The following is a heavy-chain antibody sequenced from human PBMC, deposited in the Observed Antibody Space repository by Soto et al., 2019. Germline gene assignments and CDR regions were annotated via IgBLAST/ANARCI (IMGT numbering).Heavy chain of an antibody. D-gene: IGHD3-22*01. Sequence: ASVKVSCKASGYTFTSYAMHWVRQAPGQRLEWMGWINAGNGNTKYSQKFQGRVTITTDESASTAYMELSSLRSEDTAVYYCARVSDSSGYPITGPVYYYYYGMDVWGQGTTVTVSS. CDR1: GYTFTSYA. CDR3: ARVSDSSGYPITGPVYYYYYGMDV. V-gene: IGHV1-3*01. CDR2: INAGNGNT. J-gene: IGHJ6*02.